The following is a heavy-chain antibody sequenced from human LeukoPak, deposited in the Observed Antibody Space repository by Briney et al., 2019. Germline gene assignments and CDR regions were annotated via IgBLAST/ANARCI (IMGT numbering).Heavy chain of an antibody. CDR1: GFTFSSHW. V-gene: IGHV3-7*03. J-gene: IGHJ4*02. Sequence: PGGSLRLSCAASGFTFSSHWMSWVRQAPGKGLEWVAKTNQDGSEKSYVDSVEGRFTVSRDNSKNTLFLQMNSLRAEGTAVYYCAKDGGLWVSAHWGDSWGRGTLVTVSS. CDR3: AKDGGLWVSAHWGDS. CDR2: TNQDGSEK. D-gene: IGHD7-27*01.